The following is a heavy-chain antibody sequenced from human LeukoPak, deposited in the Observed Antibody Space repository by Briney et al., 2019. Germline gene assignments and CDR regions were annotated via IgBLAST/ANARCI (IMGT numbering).Heavy chain of an antibody. D-gene: IGHD3-22*01. V-gene: IGHV4-34*01. Sequence: SETLSLTCTVYGGSFSNYYWSWIRQPPGKGLEWVGEINHSGSTKYNPSLKSRVTISVKTSKNQFSLKLSSVTAADTAVYYCARVTGYMIEDYFDYWGQGTLVTVSS. J-gene: IGHJ4*02. CDR2: INHSGST. CDR3: ARVTGYMIEDYFDY. CDR1: GGSFSNYY.